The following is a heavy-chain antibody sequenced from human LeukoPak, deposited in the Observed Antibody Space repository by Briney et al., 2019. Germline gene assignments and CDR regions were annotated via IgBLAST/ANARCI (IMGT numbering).Heavy chain of an antibody. V-gene: IGHV3-64*01. CDR1: GFSFSSYD. Sequence: GGSLRLSCAASGFSFSSYDMHWVRQAPGKGLEYVSAISSNGGSTYYANSVKGRFTTSRDNSKNTLYLQMGSLGAEDMAVYYCARDFGDPRHNLYYYGMDVWGQGTTVTVSS. J-gene: IGHJ6*02. CDR2: ISSNGGST. D-gene: IGHD3-16*01. CDR3: ARDFGDPRHNLYYYGMDV.